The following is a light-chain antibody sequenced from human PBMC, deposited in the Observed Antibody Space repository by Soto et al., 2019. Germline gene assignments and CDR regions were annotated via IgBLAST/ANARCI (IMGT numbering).Light chain of an antibody. Sequence: QSLLTQPPSASGSPGQSVTISCTGTSSDVGGYDYVSWYQQHPGKAPKLMIFEVNKRPSGVPDRFSGSKSGNTASLTVSGLQADDEGDYHCSSYAGSDNVIFGGGTKVTVL. CDR1: SSDVGGYDY. V-gene: IGLV2-8*01. CDR2: EVN. J-gene: IGLJ2*01. CDR3: SSYAGSDNVI.